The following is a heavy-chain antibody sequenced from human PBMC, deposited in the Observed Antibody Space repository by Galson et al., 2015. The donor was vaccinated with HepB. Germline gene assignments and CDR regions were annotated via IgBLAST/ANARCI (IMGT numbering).Heavy chain of an antibody. D-gene: IGHD3-10*01. CDR3: ARRPPGFGQTYYFDY. Sequence: SVKVSCKASGYTFTSYAMNWVRQAPGQGLEWMGWINTNTGNPTYAQGFTGRFVFSLDTSVSTAYLQISSLKAEDTAVYYCARRPPGFGQTYYFDYWGQGTLVTVSS. V-gene: IGHV7-4-1*02. J-gene: IGHJ4*02. CDR2: INTNTGNP. CDR1: GYTFTSYA.